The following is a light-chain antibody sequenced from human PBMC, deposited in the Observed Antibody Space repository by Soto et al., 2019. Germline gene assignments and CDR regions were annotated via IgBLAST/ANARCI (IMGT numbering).Light chain of an antibody. V-gene: IGKV4-1*01. CDR1: QSVLHSSNNKNY. CDR3: QQCHSKIT. Sequence: DIVMTQSPDSLAVSLGERATINCKSSQSVLHSSNNKNYLAWYQQKPGQPPRLLIYWASTRESGVPDRFSGSGSGTDFTLTISNLQAEDVAVYFCQQCHSKITFGQGTRLEIK. CDR2: WAS. J-gene: IGKJ5*01.